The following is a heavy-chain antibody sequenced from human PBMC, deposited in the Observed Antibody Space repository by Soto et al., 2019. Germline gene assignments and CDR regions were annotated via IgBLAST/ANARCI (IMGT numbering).Heavy chain of an antibody. CDR2: MKGDGSEK. D-gene: IGHD5-12*01. V-gene: IGHV3-7*01. CDR3: VRAVGGYDSY. Sequence: EVQLVESGGGLVQPGGSLRLSCTASGFTFSSYWMSWVHQAPGKGLEWVANMKGDGSEKYYVDSVKGRFTISRDNARNSLFLQMNTLRAEDTAVYYWVRAVGGYDSYWGQGTLVTVSS. J-gene: IGHJ4*02. CDR1: GFTFSSYW.